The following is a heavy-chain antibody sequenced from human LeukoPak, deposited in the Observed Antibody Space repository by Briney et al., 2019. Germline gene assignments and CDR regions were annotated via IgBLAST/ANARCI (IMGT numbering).Heavy chain of an antibody. V-gene: IGHV4-59*01. J-gene: IGHJ3*02. CDR2: IYYTGGT. Sequence: SETLSLTCTVSGASISAYSGTWVRQPPGKGLEWIGYIYYTGGTKYNPSLKSRVTISVDTSNNQFSLKLNSVTAADTAIYHCASTDFWSGYYAFDIWGRGTMVTVSS. CDR3: ASTDFWSGYYAFDI. CDR1: GASISAYS. D-gene: IGHD3-3*01.